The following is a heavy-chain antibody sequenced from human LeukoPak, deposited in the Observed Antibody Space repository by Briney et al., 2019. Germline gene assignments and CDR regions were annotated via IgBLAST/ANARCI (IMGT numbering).Heavy chain of an antibody. J-gene: IGHJ5*02. D-gene: IGHD1-26*01. V-gene: IGHV4-38-2*01. CDR3: ARASRDHSGSYP. Sequence: SETLSLTCAVSGYSISSGYYRGWIRQSPGKGLEWIGSIYHSGSTYYNPSLKSRVTISVDTSKNQFSLKLNSVTAADTAVYYCARASRDHSGSYPWGQGTLVTVSS. CDR1: GYSISSGYY. CDR2: IYHSGST.